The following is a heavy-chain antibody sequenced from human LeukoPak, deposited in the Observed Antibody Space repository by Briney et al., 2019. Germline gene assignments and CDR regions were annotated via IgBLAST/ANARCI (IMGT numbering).Heavy chain of an antibody. CDR3: ASAHYYDSSGYPFDY. J-gene: IGHJ4*02. V-gene: IGHV1-46*01. CDR2: INPSGGST. D-gene: IGHD3-22*01. Sequence: ASVKVSCKASGYTFTSYYIHWVRQAPGQGLQWMGIINPSGGSTSYAQKLQGRVTMTTDTSTSTAYMELRSLRSDDTAVYYCASAHYYDSSGYPFDYWGQGTLVTVSS. CDR1: GYTFTSYY.